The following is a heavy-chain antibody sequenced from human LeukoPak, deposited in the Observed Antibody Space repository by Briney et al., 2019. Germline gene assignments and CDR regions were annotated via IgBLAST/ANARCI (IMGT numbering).Heavy chain of an antibody. CDR1: GYTFTSYY. D-gene: IGHD3-9*01. V-gene: IGHV1-2*02. Sequence: GASVKVSCKASGYTFTSYYMHWVRQAPGQGLEWMGWINPNSGGTNYAQKFQGRVIMSRDTSINTAYMELSRLRSDDTAVYYCATNNYDILTGLSWGQGTLVTVSS. CDR2: INPNSGGT. J-gene: IGHJ4*02. CDR3: ATNNYDILTGLS.